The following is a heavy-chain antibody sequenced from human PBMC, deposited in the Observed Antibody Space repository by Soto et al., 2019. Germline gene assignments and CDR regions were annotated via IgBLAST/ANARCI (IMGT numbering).Heavy chain of an antibody. Sequence: QVQVVQSGGEVKKPGTSVKVSCKTSAYTFTNYGISWVRQAPGRGLEWLGWTSAYNGNTNYAQKFQGRVTMTTDTSTSTVYMELRSLRSDDTAVYYCARDSTNMAKFDYWGQGTLVTVSS. D-gene: IGHD2-8*01. CDR3: ARDSTNMAKFDY. V-gene: IGHV1-18*01. CDR2: TSAYNGNT. J-gene: IGHJ4*02. CDR1: AYTFTNYG.